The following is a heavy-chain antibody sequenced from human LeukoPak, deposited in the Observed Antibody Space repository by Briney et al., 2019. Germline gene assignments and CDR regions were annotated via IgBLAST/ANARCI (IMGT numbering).Heavy chain of an antibody. D-gene: IGHD5-24*01. J-gene: IGHJ3*02. CDR3: ARHGYGYRSLDI. V-gene: IGHV4-34*01. Sequence: TSSETLSLTCAVYGGSFSGYYWSWIRQPPGKGLEWIGEINHSGSTNYNPSLKSRVTISVDTSRNQLSLKLRSVTAADTAVYYCARHGYGYRSLDIWGQGTMVTVSS. CDR1: GGSFSGYY. CDR2: INHSGST.